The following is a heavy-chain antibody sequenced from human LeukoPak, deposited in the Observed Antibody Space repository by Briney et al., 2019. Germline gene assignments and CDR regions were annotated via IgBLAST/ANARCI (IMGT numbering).Heavy chain of an antibody. CDR2: TYYSGST. J-gene: IGHJ3*02. Sequence: SETLSLTCTVSGGSISSSSYYWGWIRQPPGKGLEWIGSTYYSGSTYYNPSLKSRVTISVDTSKNQFSLKLSSVTAADTAVYYCARGTYYYDSSGYHDAFDIWGQGTMVTVSS. CDR1: GGSISSSSYY. D-gene: IGHD3-22*01. V-gene: IGHV4-39*07. CDR3: ARGTYYYDSSGYHDAFDI.